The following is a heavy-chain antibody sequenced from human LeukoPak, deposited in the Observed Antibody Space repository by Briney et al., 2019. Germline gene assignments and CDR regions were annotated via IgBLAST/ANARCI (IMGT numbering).Heavy chain of an antibody. CDR1: GFTFSDYY. Sequence: GGSLRLSCAASGFTFSDYYMSWVRQAPGKGLEWVSGISDDSGSTYYADSVRGRFTISRDNSKNTLYLQMNSLRVEDTAIYYCAKEQYSSGWYFDYWGQGTLVTVSS. J-gene: IGHJ4*02. CDR3: AKEQYSSGWYFDY. CDR2: ISDDSGST. D-gene: IGHD6-19*01. V-gene: IGHV3-23*01.